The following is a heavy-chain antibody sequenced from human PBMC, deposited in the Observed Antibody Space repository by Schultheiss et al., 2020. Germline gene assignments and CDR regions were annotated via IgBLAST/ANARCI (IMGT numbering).Heavy chain of an antibody. CDR3: ARDPPPQHFDWIPFFDY. D-gene: IGHD3-9*01. V-gene: IGHV1-46*01. Sequence: ASVKVSCKASGGTFSSYTISWVRQAPGQGLEWMGIINPSGGSTSYAQKLQGRVTMTTDTSTSTAYMELRSLTSDDTAVYYCARDPPPQHFDWIPFFDYWGQGTLVTVSS. CDR2: INPSGGST. J-gene: IGHJ4*02. CDR1: GGTFSSYT.